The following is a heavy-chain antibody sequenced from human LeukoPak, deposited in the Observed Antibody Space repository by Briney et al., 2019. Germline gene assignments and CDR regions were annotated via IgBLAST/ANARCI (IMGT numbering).Heavy chain of an antibody. CDR2: IYPGDSDT. V-gene: IGHV5-51*01. CDR3: ARREADYDILTGYSESGAFDI. J-gene: IGHJ3*02. D-gene: IGHD3-9*01. Sequence: GESLKISCKGSGYSFTSYWIGWVRQMPGKGLEWMGIIYPGDSDTRYSPSFQGQVTISADKSISTAYLQWSSLKASDTAMYYCARREADYDILTGYSESGAFDIWGQGTMVTVSS. CDR1: GYSFTSYW.